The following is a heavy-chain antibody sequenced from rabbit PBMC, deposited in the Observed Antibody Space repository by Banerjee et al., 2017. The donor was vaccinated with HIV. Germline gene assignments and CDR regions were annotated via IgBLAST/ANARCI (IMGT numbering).Heavy chain of an antibody. Sequence: QSLEESGGDLVKPGASLTLTCTASGFSFSTSDYMCWVRQAPGKGLEWIACIYAGSSGTTWYASWAKGRFTISKTSSTTVTLQMTSLTAADTATYFCARNAAGYGGATRLDLWGPGTLVTVS. V-gene: IGHV1S40*01. CDR2: IYAGSSGTT. CDR3: ARNAAGYGGATRLDL. CDR1: GFSFSTSDY. D-gene: IGHD4-2*01. J-gene: IGHJ3*01.